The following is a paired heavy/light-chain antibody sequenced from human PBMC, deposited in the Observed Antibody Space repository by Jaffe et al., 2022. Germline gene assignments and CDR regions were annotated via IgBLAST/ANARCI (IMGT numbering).Light chain of an antibody. CDR1: SGSIASNY. Sequence: NLMLTQPHSVSESPGKTVTLSCTGSSGSIASNYVQWYQQRPGSAPTTVIYEDNQRPSGVPDRFSGSIDSSSNSASLTISGLKTEDEADYYCQSYDSSNHWVFGGGTKLTVL. J-gene: IGLJ3*02. CDR3: QSYDSSNHWV. V-gene: IGLV6-57*02. CDR2: EDN.
Heavy chain of an antibody. V-gene: IGHV3-23*01. D-gene: IGHD2-15*01. CDR3: AKLRGSCAGDSCLYRWHFDV. Sequence: EVQLLESGGDLVQPGGSLRLSCAASGFTFSTYAMTWVRQAPGKGLEWVSTIRGGGGSTYYADSVKGRFTISRDNSKNSLYVQMDSLKAEDTAVYYCAKLRGSCAGDSCLYRWHFDVWGRGTLVTVSS. CDR1: GFTFSTYA. J-gene: IGHJ2*01. CDR2: IRGGGGST.